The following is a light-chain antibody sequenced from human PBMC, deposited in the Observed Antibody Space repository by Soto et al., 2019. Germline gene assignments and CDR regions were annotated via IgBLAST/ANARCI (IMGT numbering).Light chain of an antibody. CDR2: EVT. CDR3: ASYTLSSARYV. J-gene: IGLJ1*01. V-gene: IGLV2-14*01. Sequence: QSAPTQPASVSGSPGQSITISCTGTSSDVGGYNYVSWYQKYPGKAPKLMIYEVTYRPSGISNRFSGSKSGNTASLTISGLQAEDEADYFCASYTLSSARYVFGTGTKVTVL. CDR1: SSDVGGYNY.